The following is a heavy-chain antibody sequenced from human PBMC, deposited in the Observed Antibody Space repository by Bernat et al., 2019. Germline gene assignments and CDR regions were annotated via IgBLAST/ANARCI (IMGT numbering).Heavy chain of an antibody. Sequence: QVHLVESGGGVVQSGRSLRVSCAASGFTFTNFAIHWVRQAPGKGLEWVAVISYDGNSKYYADSGKGRFIISRDNSKSTLSLQMNSLRPDDTAVYDCVRDLGPSGLGSGWPLCCWGQGTQVTVSS. CDR1: GFTFTNFA. J-gene: IGHJ4*02. V-gene: IGHV3-30-3*01. CDR2: ISYDGNSK. D-gene: IGHD6-19*01. CDR3: VRDLGPSGLGSGWPLCC.